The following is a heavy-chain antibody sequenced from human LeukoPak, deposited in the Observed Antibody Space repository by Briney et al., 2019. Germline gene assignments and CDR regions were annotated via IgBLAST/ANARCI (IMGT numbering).Heavy chain of an antibody. D-gene: IGHD6-19*01. CDR3: ARAVVAGQAIDY. V-gene: IGHV4-34*01. Sequence: KGLEWIGEINHIATTNYNPSLKSRVTISVDTSKNQFSLKLSSVTAADTAVYYCARAVVAGQAIDYWGQGTLVTVSS. CDR2: INHIATT. J-gene: IGHJ4*02.